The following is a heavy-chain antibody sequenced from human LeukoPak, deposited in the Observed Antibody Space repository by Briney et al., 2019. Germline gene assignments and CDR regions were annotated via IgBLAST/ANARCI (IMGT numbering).Heavy chain of an antibody. CDR1: GGSFSDYY. Sequence: SETLSLTCAVYGGSFSDYYWSWIRQPPGKGLEWIGEINHSGSTNYNPSLKSRVTISVDTSKNQFSLKLSSVTAADTAVYYCARGRAATRWFDPWGQGTLVTVSS. CDR3: ARGRAATRWFDP. V-gene: IGHV4-34*01. D-gene: IGHD2-15*01. J-gene: IGHJ5*02. CDR2: INHSGST.